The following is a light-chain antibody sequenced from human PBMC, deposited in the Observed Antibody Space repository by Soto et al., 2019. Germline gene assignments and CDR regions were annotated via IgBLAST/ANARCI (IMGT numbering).Light chain of an antibody. Sequence: EIVMTQSPATLSVSPGERATLSCRASQSVSSNLAWYQQKPGLAPRLLIYGASTRATGIPARFSGSGSGTEFTLTISSLQSEDFAVYYCQQYNNWPPSTFGQGTKVDI. CDR2: GAS. CDR3: QQYNNWPPST. J-gene: IGKJ1*01. CDR1: QSVSSN. V-gene: IGKV3-15*01.